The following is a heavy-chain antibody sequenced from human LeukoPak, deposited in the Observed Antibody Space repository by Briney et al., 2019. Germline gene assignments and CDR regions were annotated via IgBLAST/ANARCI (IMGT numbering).Heavy chain of an antibody. CDR1: GGSISSYY. J-gene: IGHJ3*02. CDR3: ARGGSSTRPDDAFDI. V-gene: IGHV4-4*07. CDR2: IYTSGST. Sequence: SETLSLTCTVSGGSISSYYWSWIRQPAGKGLEWIGRIYTSGSTNYNPSLKSRVTMSVDTSKNQFSLKLSSVTAADTAVYYCARGGSSTRPDDAFDIWGQGTMVTVSS. D-gene: IGHD2-2*01.